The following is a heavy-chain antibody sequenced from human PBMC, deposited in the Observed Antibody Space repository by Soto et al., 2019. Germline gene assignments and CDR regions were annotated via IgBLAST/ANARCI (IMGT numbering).Heavy chain of an antibody. CDR2: ISSNGGST. J-gene: IGHJ4*02. Sequence: EVQLMESGGGLVQPGGSLRLSCAASGFTFSRYAMYWVRQAPGKGLEDVSAISSNGGSTYYANSVKGRFTISRDNSKNTLYLQMGSLRAEDMAVYYCARSGDNGYYLDYWGQGTLVTVSS. CDR3: ARSGDNGYYLDY. CDR1: GFTFSRYA. D-gene: IGHD3-10*01. V-gene: IGHV3-64*01.